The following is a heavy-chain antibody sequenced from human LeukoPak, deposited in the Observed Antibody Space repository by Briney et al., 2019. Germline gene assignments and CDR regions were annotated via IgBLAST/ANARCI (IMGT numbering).Heavy chain of an antibody. D-gene: IGHD1-26*01. CDR3: ARSGSGSLDY. V-gene: IGHV6-1*01. J-gene: IGHJ4*02. Sequence: SQSLSLTCALAGDIVSSNSAAWNWIRQSPSRGLEWLGRTYYRSKWYNDYAVSVKSRITINPATTKNQFSLQLNSVTPEDAAVYYCARSGSGSLDYWGQGTLVTVSS. CDR1: GDIVSSNSAA. CDR2: TYYRSKWYN.